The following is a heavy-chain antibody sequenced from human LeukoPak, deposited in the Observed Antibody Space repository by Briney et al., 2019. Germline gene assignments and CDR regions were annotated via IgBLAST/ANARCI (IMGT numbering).Heavy chain of an antibody. J-gene: IGHJ6*03. CDR1: GGSISSGSYY. V-gene: IGHV4-61*02. CDR3: AREFGIAAAGPSSYYYYMDV. CDR2: IYTSGST. D-gene: IGHD6-13*01. Sequence: SETLSLTCTVSGGSISSGSYYWSWIRQPAGKGLEWIGRIYTSGSTNYNPSLKSRVTVSVDTSKNQFSLKLSSVTAADTAVYYCAREFGIAAAGPSSYYYYMDVWGKGTTVTVSS.